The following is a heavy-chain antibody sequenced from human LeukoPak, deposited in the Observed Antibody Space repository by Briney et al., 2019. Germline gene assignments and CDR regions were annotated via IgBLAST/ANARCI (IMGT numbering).Heavy chain of an antibody. D-gene: IGHD1-26*01. CDR2: INHSGSS. CDR1: GGSFSGYY. J-gene: IGHJ4*02. V-gene: IGHV4-34*01. Sequence: SETLSLTCAVYGGSFSGYYWSWIRQPPGKGLEWIGEINHSGSSNYNPSLKSRVTISVDTSKNQFSLKLSSVTAADTAVYYCARRVGATAYYFDYWGQGTLVTVSS. CDR3: ARRVGATAYYFDY.